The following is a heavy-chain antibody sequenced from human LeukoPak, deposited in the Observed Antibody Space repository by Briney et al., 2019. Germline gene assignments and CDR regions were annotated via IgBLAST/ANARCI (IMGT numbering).Heavy chain of an antibody. D-gene: IGHD5-18*01. J-gene: IGHJ6*03. Sequence: SETLSLTCTVSGGSISNGDYYWGWIRQPPGKGLEWIGYIYYSGSTNYNPSLKSRVTISVDTSKNQFSLKLTSVTAADTAVYYCARTTEGGYTYGYFYYYYMDVWGKGTTVTISS. CDR2: IYYSGST. V-gene: IGHV4-61*08. CDR1: GGSISNGDYY. CDR3: ARTTEGGYTYGYFYYYYMDV.